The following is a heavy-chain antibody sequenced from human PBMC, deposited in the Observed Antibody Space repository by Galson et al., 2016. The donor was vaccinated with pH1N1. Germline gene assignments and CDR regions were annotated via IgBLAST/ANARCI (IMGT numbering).Heavy chain of an antibody. V-gene: IGHV1-8*03. CDR1: GYPFTRYD. Sequence: SVKVSCKASGYPFTRYDINWVRQAPGQGLEWMGWVNPNSGNAGYARKFRDGVTLTRDTSINTVYMEMSSLRHDDTAVYYCARADHFAANGGFDPWGQGTLVTVSS. CDR2: VNPNSGNA. D-gene: IGHD3-10*01. J-gene: IGHJ5*02. CDR3: ARADHFAANGGFDP.